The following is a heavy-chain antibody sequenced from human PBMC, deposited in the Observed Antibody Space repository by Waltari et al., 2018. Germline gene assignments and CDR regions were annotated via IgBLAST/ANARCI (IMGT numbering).Heavy chain of an antibody. J-gene: IGHJ4*02. D-gene: IGHD5-12*01. V-gene: IGHV4-38-2*01. CDR1: GYSISSGYY. CDR2: IYHSGST. Sequence: QVQLQESGPGLVKPSETLSLTCAVSGYSISSGYYWGWIQQPPGKGLEWIGSIYHSGSTYYNPSLKSRVTISVDTSKNQFSLKLSSVTAADTAVYYCARVRDGYNGYFDYWGQGTLVTVSS. CDR3: ARVRDGYNGYFDY.